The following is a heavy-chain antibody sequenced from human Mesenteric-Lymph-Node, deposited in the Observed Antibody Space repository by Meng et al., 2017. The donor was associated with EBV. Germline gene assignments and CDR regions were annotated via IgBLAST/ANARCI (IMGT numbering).Heavy chain of an antibody. D-gene: IGHD3-22*01. CDR1: GFTVSSEY. J-gene: IGHJ4*02. CDR2: IYSGGDT. Sequence: EFPLVEYGGGLCQPGGSLRLSCAASGFTVSSEYMTWVRQAPGKGLEWVSVIYSGGDTKYADSMKGRFTISRDNSKNTLYLHMNSLRAEDTAVYYCARVDSSGHYYFDYWGQGTLVTVSS. CDR3: ARVDSSGHYYFDY. V-gene: IGHV3-53*01.